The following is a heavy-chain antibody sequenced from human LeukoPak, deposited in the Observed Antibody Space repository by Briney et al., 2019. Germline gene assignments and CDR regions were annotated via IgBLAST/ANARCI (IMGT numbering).Heavy chain of an antibody. D-gene: IGHD6-13*01. CDR1: GYTFTGYY. CDR2: INPNSGGT. V-gene: IGHV1-2*02. J-gene: IGHJ4*02. Sequence: ASVKVSCKASGYTFTGYYMHWVRQAPGQGLEWMGWINPNSGGTNYAQKFQGRVTMTTDTSTSTVYMELRSLRSDDTAVYYCARGAPGSSQDYWGQGTLVTVSS. CDR3: ARGAPGSSQDY.